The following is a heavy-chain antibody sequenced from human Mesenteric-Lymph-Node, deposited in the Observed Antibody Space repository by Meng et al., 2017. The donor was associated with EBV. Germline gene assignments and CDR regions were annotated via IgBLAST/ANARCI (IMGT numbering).Heavy chain of an antibody. Sequence: QVQLVQSGAEVRKPGASVKVSCKASGYTFTSYAMHWVRQAPGQRLEWMGWINAGNGNTKYSQKFQGRVTITRDTSASTAYMELSSLRSEDTAVYYCARDPRGGYYDSSGYSVGWFDPWGQGTLVTVSS. J-gene: IGHJ5*02. D-gene: IGHD3-22*01. CDR3: ARDPRGGYYDSSGYSVGWFDP. V-gene: IGHV1-3*01. CDR1: GYTFTSYA. CDR2: INAGNGNT.